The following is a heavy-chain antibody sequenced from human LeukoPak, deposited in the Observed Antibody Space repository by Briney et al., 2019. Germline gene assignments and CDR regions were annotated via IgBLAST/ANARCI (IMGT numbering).Heavy chain of an antibody. CDR1: GLTVSSNY. D-gene: IGHD2-2*01. CDR2: IYSGGST. Sequence: GGSLRLSCAASGLTVSSNYMSWVRQAPGKGLEWVSVIYSGGSTYYADSVKGRFTISRDNSKNTLYLQMNSLRAEDTAVYYCAKPPVVVPAAAYFDYWGQGTLVTVSS. J-gene: IGHJ4*02. V-gene: IGHV3-53*01. CDR3: AKPPVVVPAAAYFDY.